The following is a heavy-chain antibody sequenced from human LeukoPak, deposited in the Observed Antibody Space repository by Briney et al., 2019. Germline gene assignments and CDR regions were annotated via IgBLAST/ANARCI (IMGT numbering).Heavy chain of an antibody. V-gene: IGHV3-53*01. CDR1: GFTVSSNY. CDR3: AKVEYGITGTTPFDY. Sequence: GGSLRLSCAASGFTVSSNYMSWVRQAPGKGLEWVSVIYSGGSTYYADSVKGRFTISRDNSKNTLYLQMNSLRAEDTAVYYCAKVEYGITGTTPFDYWGQGTLVTVSS. CDR2: IYSGGST. D-gene: IGHD1-7*01. J-gene: IGHJ4*02.